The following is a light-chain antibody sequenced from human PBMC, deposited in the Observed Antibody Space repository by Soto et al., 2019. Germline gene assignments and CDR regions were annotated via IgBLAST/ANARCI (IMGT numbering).Light chain of an antibody. Sequence: DIQMTQSPSSLSASVGDRVTITCQASQDISNYLNWYQQKPGKAPKLLIYDASNLATGVPSRFSGSGSGTDFTFTITSLQPEDIATYYCQQYDNLRPTFGQGTKLEIK. V-gene: IGKV1-33*01. CDR3: QQYDNLRPT. CDR1: QDISNY. CDR2: DAS. J-gene: IGKJ2*01.